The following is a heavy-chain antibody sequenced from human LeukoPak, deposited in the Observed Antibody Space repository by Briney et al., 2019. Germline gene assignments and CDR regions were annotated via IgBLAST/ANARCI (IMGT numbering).Heavy chain of an antibody. V-gene: IGHV3-23*01. CDR3: ATYRQVLLPFES. CDR1: GFTFSTFA. J-gene: IGHJ4*02. D-gene: IGHD2-8*02. CDR2: IFPSGGEI. Sequence: AGSLRLSCAASGFTFSTFAMIWVRQPPGKGLEWVSSIFPSGGEIHYADSVRGRFTISRDNSKSTLSLQMNSLRAEDTAIYYCATYRQVLLPFESWGQGTLVTVSS.